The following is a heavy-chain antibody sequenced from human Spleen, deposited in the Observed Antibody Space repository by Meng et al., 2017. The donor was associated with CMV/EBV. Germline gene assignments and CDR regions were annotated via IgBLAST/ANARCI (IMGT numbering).Heavy chain of an antibody. CDR2: IRDSSSTI. Sequence: ETLSLTFAASGFTFSSYSMNWVRQAPGKGLEWVSHIRDSSSTIHYADSVKGRFTISRDDAKNSLYLQMNSLRAEDTAVYYCARADWGYSPGFLWGQGTLVT. CDR1: GFTFSSYS. D-gene: IGHD7-27*01. V-gene: IGHV3-48*04. CDR3: ARADWGYSPGFL. J-gene: IGHJ4*02.